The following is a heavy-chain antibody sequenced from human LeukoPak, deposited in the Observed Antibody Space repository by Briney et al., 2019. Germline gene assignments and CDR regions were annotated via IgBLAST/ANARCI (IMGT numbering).Heavy chain of an antibody. D-gene: IGHD3-22*01. CDR2: IIPIFGTA. CDR3: ARDRVEYYDSSGYHEFDY. Sequence: SVKVSCKASGGTFSSYAISWVRQAPGQGLEWMGGIIPIFGTANYAQKFQGRVTITTDESTSTAYMELSSLRSEDTAVYYCARDRVEYYDSSGYHEFDYWGQGTLVTVSS. V-gene: IGHV1-69*05. CDR1: GGTFSSYA. J-gene: IGHJ4*02.